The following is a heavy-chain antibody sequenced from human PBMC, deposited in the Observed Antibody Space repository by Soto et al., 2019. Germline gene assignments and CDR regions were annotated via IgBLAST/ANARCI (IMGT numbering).Heavy chain of an antibody. J-gene: IGHJ4*02. CDR2: IHTSGGST. Sequence: QVQLVQSGAEVKKPGASVKVSCKTSGYSFHSYEIHWVRQAPGQGLEWMGIIHTSGGSTSYPQKFQGRVTMTGDRSTTTVYMELSSLRSEDTAVYYCVRKPSYCSGGSCYAFDYWGQGTLVIVSS. CDR3: VRKPSYCSGGSCYAFDY. D-gene: IGHD2-15*01. CDR1: GYSFHSYE. V-gene: IGHV1-46*03.